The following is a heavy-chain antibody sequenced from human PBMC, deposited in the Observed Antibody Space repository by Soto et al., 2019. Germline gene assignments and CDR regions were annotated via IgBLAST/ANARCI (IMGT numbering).Heavy chain of an antibody. V-gene: IGHV4-39*01. CDR1: GVPISNSSYY. CDR2: IYYSGIT. CDR3: ARHGSN. J-gene: IGHJ4*02. Sequence: SETLSLTCTVSGVPISNSSYYWGWIRRPPGKGLEWIGTIYYSGITYYNPSLKSRVTISVDTSKNQFSLKLTSVTAADTAVYYCARHGSNWGQGTLVTVSS.